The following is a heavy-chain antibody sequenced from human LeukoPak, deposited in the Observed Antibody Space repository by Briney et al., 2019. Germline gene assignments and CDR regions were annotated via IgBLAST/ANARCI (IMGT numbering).Heavy chain of an antibody. D-gene: IGHD3-3*01. V-gene: IGHV4-4*07. CDR2: IHTSGST. CDR3: SRDPEGHGYYFDY. J-gene: IGHJ4*02. CDR1: SGSTSNYF. Sequence: PSEALSLTCTVSSGSTSNYFCTWLRQSAGKELEWIGRIHTSGSTNYNPSLKSRVSMSVDTSKNQFSLKLSSVTAADTAVYYCSRDPEGHGYYFDYWGQGALVTVSS.